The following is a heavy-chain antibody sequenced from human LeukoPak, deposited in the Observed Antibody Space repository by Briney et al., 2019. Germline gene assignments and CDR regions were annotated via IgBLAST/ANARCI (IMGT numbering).Heavy chain of an antibody. CDR2: VSAYNGNT. V-gene: IGHV1-18*01. D-gene: IGHD2-21*01. J-gene: IGHJ3*02. CDR3: ARASLVVVAYEAFDI. Sequence: ASVKVSCKASGYTFTSYGISWVRQAPGQGLEWMGWVSAYNGNTNYAQKLQGRVTMTTDTSTSTAYMELRSLRSDDTAVYYCARASLVVVAYEAFDIWGQGTMVTVSP. CDR1: GYTFTSYG.